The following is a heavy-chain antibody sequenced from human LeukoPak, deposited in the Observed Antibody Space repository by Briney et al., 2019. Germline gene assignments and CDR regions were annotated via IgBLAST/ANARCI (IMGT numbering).Heavy chain of an antibody. CDR3: AKDSDSSGYYYVFGAFDI. J-gene: IGHJ3*02. Sequence: PGGSLRLSCAASGFTFDDYAMHWVRQAPGKGLEWVSGTSWNSGSIGYADSVKGRFTISRDNAKNSLYLQMNSLRAEDTALYYCAKDSDSSGYYYVFGAFDIWGQGTMVTVSS. D-gene: IGHD3-22*01. CDR2: TSWNSGSI. V-gene: IGHV3-9*01. CDR1: GFTFDDYA.